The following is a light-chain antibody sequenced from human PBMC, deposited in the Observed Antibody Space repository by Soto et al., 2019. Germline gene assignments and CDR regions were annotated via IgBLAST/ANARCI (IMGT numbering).Light chain of an antibody. CDR1: SSDVGGYNY. CDR3: SSYTSSRTPYV. CDR2: DVS. Sequence: QSALTRTASVSGSPGQSITISCTGTSSDVGGYNYVSWYQQHPGKAPKLMIYDVSNRPSGVSNRFSGSKSGNTASLTISGLQAEDEADYYCSSYTSSRTPYVFGTGTKVTVL. V-gene: IGLV2-14*01. J-gene: IGLJ1*01.